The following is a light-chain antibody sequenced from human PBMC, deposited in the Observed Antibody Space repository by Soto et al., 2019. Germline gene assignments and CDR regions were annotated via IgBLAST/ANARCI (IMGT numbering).Light chain of an antibody. J-gene: IGKJ4*01. V-gene: IGKV3-15*01. CDR2: FAS. CDR3: QQYTAWPLT. CDR1: QSVYNN. Sequence: EIVMTQSPATLSVSPGEKATLSCRASQSVYNNLAWYQQKPGQAPRLLIYFASTRATGIPARFSGSGFGTDFSLTISSLQSEDFALYDCQQYTAWPLTFGGGTNVET.